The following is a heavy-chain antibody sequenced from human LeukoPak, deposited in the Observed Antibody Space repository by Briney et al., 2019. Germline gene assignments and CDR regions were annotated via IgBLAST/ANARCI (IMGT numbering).Heavy chain of an antibody. CDR2: IYYSGST. V-gene: IGHV4-30-4*08. Sequence: SETLSLTCTVSGGSISSGDYYWSWIRQPPGKGLEWIGYIYYSGSTYYNPSLKSRVTISVDTSKNQFSLKLSSVTAADTAVYYCARGGGVAARRVPYFDYWGQGTLVTVSS. D-gene: IGHD6-6*01. J-gene: IGHJ4*02. CDR1: GGSISSGDYY. CDR3: ARGGGVAARRVPYFDY.